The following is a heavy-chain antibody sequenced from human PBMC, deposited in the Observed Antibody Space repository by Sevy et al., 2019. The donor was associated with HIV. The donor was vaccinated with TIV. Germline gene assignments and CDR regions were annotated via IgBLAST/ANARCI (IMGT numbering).Heavy chain of an antibody. D-gene: IGHD3-9*01. CDR3: ARDSDYDILTGYSRRSFDY. CDR1: GYTFTSYG. CDR2: ISAYNGNT. V-gene: IGHV1-18*01. Sequence: ASVKVSCKASGYTFTSYGISWVRQAPGQVLEWMGWISAYNGNTNYAQKLQGRVTMTTDTSTSTAYMELRSLRSDDTAVYYCARDSDYDILTGYSRRSFDYWGQGTLVTVSS. J-gene: IGHJ4*02.